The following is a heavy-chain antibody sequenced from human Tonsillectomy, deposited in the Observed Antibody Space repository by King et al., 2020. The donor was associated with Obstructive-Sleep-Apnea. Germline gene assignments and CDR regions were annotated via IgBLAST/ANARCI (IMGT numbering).Heavy chain of an antibody. CDR1: GGSFSGYY. CDR3: AAGGVPAAARSYWFDP. V-gene: IGHV4-34*01. Sequence: VQLQQWGAGLLKPSETLSLTCAVSGGSFSGYYWSWIRQPPGKGLEWIGEITHSGSTNYNPSLKSRVTISVDTSKNQFSLKLSSVTAADTAVYYCAAGGVPAAARSYWFDPWGQGTLVTVSS. D-gene: IGHD2-2*01. CDR2: ITHSGST. J-gene: IGHJ5*02.